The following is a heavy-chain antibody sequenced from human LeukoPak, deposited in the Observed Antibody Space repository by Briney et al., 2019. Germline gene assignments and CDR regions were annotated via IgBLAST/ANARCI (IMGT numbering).Heavy chain of an antibody. J-gene: IGHJ4*02. CDR1: GYTFTSYD. CDR3: ARVAGEKDGSGSYRWDLSD. CDR2: MNPNSGNT. Sequence: GASVKVSCKASGYTFTSYDINWVRQATGQGLEWMGWMNPNSGNTGYAQKFQGRVTMTRNTSISTAYMELSNLRSEDTAVYYCARVAGEKDGSGSYRWDLSDWGQGTLVTVSS. V-gene: IGHV1-8*01. D-gene: IGHD3-10*01.